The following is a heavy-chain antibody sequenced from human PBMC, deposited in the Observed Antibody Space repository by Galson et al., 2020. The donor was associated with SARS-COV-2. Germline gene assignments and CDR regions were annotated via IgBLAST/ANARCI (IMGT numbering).Heavy chain of an antibody. CDR1: GFTFSSYG. V-gene: IGHV3-30*18. D-gene: IGHD1-26*01. CDR3: AKPLSGSYFSSFDY. Sequence: GVSLRLSCAASGFTFSSYGMHWVRQAPGKGLEWVAVISYDGSNKYYADSVKGRFTISRDNSKNTLYLQMNSLRAEDTAVYYCAKPLSGSYFSSFDYWGQGTLVTVSS. CDR2: ISYDGSNK. J-gene: IGHJ4*02.